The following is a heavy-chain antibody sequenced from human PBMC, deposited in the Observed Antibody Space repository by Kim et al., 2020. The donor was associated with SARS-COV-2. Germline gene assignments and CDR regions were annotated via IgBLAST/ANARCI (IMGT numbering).Heavy chain of an antibody. J-gene: IGHJ4*02. CDR1: GYTFTSYD. D-gene: IGHD7-27*01. CDR3: ARGLTGEERTWYYFDY. V-gene: IGHV1-8*01. Sequence: ASVKVSCKASGYTFTSYDINWVRQATGQGLEWMGWMNPNSGNTGYAQKFQGRVTMTRNTSISTAYMELSSLRSEDTAVYYCARGLTGEERTWYYFDYWGQGTLVTVSS. CDR2: MNPNSGNT.